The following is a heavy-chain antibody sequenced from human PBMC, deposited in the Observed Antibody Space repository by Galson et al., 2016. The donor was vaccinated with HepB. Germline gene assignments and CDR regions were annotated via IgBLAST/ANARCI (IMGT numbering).Heavy chain of an antibody. CDR3: ARDQRNIFRYNYYIDV. J-gene: IGHJ4*02. V-gene: IGHV3-21*01. D-gene: IGHD3-16*02. CDR1: GFTFSSYS. Sequence: SLRLSCAASGFTFSSYSMIWVRQAPGKGLEWVSSISSSSIYIYYADSVTGRFTISRDNAKNSLYLQMNSLRAEDTAVYYCARDQRNIFRYNYYIDVWGQGTLVTVSS. CDR2: ISSSSIYI.